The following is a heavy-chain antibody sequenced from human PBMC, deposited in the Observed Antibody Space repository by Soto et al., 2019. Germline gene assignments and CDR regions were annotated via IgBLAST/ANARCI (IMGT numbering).Heavy chain of an antibody. Sequence: GGSLRLSCAASGFTFSSYSMHWVRQAPGKGLEWVAVISYDGSHKYYGDSVKGRFTISRDNSKNTLFLQMNSLRPEDTAVYYCARVYSSLDYGIDYWGQGTLVTVSS. D-gene: IGHD6-6*01. J-gene: IGHJ4*02. V-gene: IGHV3-30-3*01. CDR2: ISYDGSHK. CDR3: ARVYSSLDYGIDY. CDR1: GFTFSSYS.